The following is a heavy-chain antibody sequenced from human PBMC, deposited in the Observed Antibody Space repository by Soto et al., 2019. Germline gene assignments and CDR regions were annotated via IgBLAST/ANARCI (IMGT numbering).Heavy chain of an antibody. Sequence: ASVKVSSKASGYTFTSYGISWVRQAPGQGLEWMGWISAYNGNTNYAQKLQGRVTVTTDTSTSTAYMELRSLRSDDTAVYYCARYYDSSGYYYYYGMDVWGQGTTVTVSS. J-gene: IGHJ6*02. D-gene: IGHD3-22*01. V-gene: IGHV1-18*01. CDR3: ARYYDSSGYYYYYGMDV. CDR1: GYTFTSYG. CDR2: ISAYNGNT.